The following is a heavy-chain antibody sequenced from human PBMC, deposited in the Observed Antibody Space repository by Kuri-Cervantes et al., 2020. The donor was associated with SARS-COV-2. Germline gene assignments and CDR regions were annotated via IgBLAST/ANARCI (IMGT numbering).Heavy chain of an antibody. CDR3: VRDHDYGSRNKFDF. V-gene: IGHV4-39*02. Sequence: GSLRLSCTVSHEPLYSSSHFWGWIRQSPGEGLEWIGSVFYSGTTYYNPSLQSRVTVSVDLSKNQFSLSLQSVTAADTAVYYCVRDHDYGSRNKFDFWGPGALVTVSS. J-gene: IGHJ4*02. CDR1: HEPLYSSSHF. CDR2: VFYSGTT. D-gene: IGHD6-13*01.